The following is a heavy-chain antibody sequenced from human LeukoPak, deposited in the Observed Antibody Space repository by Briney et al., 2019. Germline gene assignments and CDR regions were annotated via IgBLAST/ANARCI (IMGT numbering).Heavy chain of an antibody. CDR1: GYTFTSYG. D-gene: IGHD2-2*01. J-gene: IGHJ3*02. V-gene: IGHV1-18*01. CDR3: AREIWGYCSSTSCLPRAFDI. CDR2: ISAYNGNT. Sequence: ASVKVSCKASGYTFTSYGISWVRQAPGQGLEWMGWISAYNGNTNYAQKLQGRVTMTTDTSTSTVYMELRSLRADDTAVYYCAREIWGYCSSTSCLPRAFDIWGQGTMVTVSS.